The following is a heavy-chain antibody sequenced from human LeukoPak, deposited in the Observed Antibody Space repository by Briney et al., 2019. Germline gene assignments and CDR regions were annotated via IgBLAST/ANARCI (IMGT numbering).Heavy chain of an antibody. V-gene: IGHV4-59*12. CDR2: IYYSGST. CDR1: GGSISSYY. Sequence: SETLSLTCTVSGGSISSYYWSWIRQPPGKGLEWIGYIYYSGSTYYNPSLKSRVTISVDTSKNQFSLKLSSVTAADTAVYYCASSSITIFGVVTPFDPWGQGTLVTVSS. J-gene: IGHJ5*02. D-gene: IGHD3-3*01. CDR3: ASSSITIFGVVTPFDP.